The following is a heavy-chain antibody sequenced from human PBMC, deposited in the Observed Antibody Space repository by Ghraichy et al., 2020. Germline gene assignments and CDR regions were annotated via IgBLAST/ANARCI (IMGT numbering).Heavy chain of an antibody. CDR3: ARCSHQYDYLKYYLDS. CDR2: ISSSSDTI. Sequence: GGSLRLSCAASGFTFSSYSMIWVRQAPGKGLEWGSYISSSSDTIYNADSVKGRFAISRDKAKKSLFLQMNRPRDGDTAVYYCARCSHQYDYLKYYLDSWGQGTLVTVSS. V-gene: IGHV3-48*02. J-gene: IGHJ4*02. D-gene: IGHD4-11*01. CDR1: GFTFSSYS.